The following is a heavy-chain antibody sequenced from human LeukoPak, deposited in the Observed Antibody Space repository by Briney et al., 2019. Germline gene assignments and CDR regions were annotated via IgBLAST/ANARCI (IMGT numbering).Heavy chain of an antibody. CDR2: ISWNSGSI. CDR3: AGRIMGATDAFDI. V-gene: IGHV3-9*01. CDR1: GFTFSSYG. Sequence: QPGGSLRLSCAASGFTFSSYGMHWVRQAPGKGLEWVSGISWNSGSIGYADSVKGRFTISRDNAKNSLYLQMNSLRAEDTALYYCAGRIMGATDAFDIWGQGTMVTVSS. J-gene: IGHJ3*02. D-gene: IGHD1-26*01.